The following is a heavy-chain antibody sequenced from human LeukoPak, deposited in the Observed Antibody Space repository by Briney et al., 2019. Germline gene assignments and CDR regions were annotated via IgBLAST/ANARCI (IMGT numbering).Heavy chain of an antibody. J-gene: IGHJ4*02. V-gene: IGHV4-4*02. CDR1: GGSISNDNW. Sequence: PSGTLSLTCAVSGGSISNDNWWSWVRQPPGKGLEWIGEINHRGSTNSNPSLKSRVTILVDKSKNQFSLKLSSVTAADTAVYYCARGRPPHDYGTLFDYWGQGTLVTVSS. CDR2: INHRGST. CDR3: ARGRPPHDYGTLFDY. D-gene: IGHD4-17*01.